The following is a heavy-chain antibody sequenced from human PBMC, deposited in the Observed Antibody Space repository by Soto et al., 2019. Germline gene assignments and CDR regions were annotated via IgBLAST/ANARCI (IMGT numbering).Heavy chain of an antibody. CDR3: ALFGVVITEVDY. CDR2: IYYSGST. D-gene: IGHD3-3*01. CDR1: GGSISSGDYY. Sequence: TLSLTCTVSGGSISSGDYYWSWIRQPPGKGLEWIGYIYYSGSTYYNPSLKSRVTISVDTSKNQFSLKLSSVTAADTAVYYCALFGVVITEVDYWGQGTLVTVSS. J-gene: IGHJ4*02. V-gene: IGHV4-30-4*01.